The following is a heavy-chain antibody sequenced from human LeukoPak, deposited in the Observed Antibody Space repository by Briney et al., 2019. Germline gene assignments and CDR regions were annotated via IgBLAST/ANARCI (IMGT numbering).Heavy chain of an antibody. CDR1: GFTFSSYS. CDR3: ARDLEVPYYYDSSGYLDY. V-gene: IGHV3-21*01. CDR2: ISSSSSYI. J-gene: IGHJ4*02. D-gene: IGHD3-22*01. Sequence: GGSLRLSCAASGFTFSSYSMNWVRQAPGKGLEWVSSISSSSSYIYYADSVKGRFTISRDNAKNSLYLQMNSLRAEDTAVYYCARDLEVPYYYDSSGYLDYWGQGTLVTVSS.